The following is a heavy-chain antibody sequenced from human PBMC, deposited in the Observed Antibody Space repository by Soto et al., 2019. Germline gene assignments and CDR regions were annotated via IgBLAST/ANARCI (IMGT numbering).Heavy chain of an antibody. CDR2: IYSGGNT. CDR1: GFTVSTDY. V-gene: IGHV3-53*01. J-gene: IGHJ5*02. CDR3: ARGAEGPGGS. D-gene: IGHD5-12*01. Sequence: GGSLRLSCAASGFTVSTDYMTWVRQAPGKGLEWVSLIYSGGNTYYADSVRGRFTISRDNSKNTLYLHMNSLRAEDTAVYYCARGAEGPGGSWGQGTLITVSS.